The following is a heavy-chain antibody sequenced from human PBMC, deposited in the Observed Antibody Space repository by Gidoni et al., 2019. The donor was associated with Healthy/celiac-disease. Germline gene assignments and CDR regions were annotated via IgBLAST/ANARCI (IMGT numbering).Heavy chain of an antibody. CDR3: ARREVGSDYGMDV. D-gene: IGHD1-26*01. Sequence: QVQLQESGPGLVKPSETLSLTCTVSGGSISSYYWSWIRQPPGKGLEWIGYIYYSGSTNYNPSLKSRVTISVDTSKNQFSLKLSSVTAADTAVYYCARREVGSDYGMDVWGQGTTVTVSS. CDR2: IYYSGST. V-gene: IGHV4-59*08. J-gene: IGHJ6*02. CDR1: GGSISSYY.